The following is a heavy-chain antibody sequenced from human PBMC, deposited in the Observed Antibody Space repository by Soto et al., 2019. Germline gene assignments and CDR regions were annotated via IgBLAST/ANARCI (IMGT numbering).Heavy chain of an antibody. V-gene: IGHV4-34*01. CDR2: VNDGGHT. CDR3: ARGQEGVVATH. J-gene: IGHJ4*02. CDR1: GESLSGYY. D-gene: IGHD5-12*01. Sequence: QVQLQQWGAGLLKPSETLSLNCAVTGESLSGYYWSWIRQPPGKGLEWIGEVNDGGHTNYSPSLRGRVTISSDTSNNQFSLRLNSVTAADTGVYYCARGQEGVVATHWDQGSLVTVSS.